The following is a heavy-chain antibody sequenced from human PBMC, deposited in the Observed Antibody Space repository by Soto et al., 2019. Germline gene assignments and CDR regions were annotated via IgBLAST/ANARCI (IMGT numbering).Heavy chain of an antibody. Sequence: QVQLQESGPGLVKPSQTLSLTCTVSGGSISSGGYYWSWIRQHPGKGLEWIGYIYYSGSTYYNPSLTSRVTISVDTSKNQFSLKLSSVTAADTDVYYCARVEGTAIVTGTFDYWGQGTLVTVSS. V-gene: IGHV4-31*03. CDR1: GGSISSGGYY. CDR3: ARVEGTAIVTGTFDY. J-gene: IGHJ4*02. CDR2: IYYSGST. D-gene: IGHD5-18*01.